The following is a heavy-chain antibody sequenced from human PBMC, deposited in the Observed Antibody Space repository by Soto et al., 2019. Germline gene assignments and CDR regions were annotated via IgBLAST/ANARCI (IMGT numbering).Heavy chain of an antibody. V-gene: IGHV3-23*01. Sequence: EVQLLESGGGLVQPGGSLRLSCAASGFTFSSYAMSWVRQAPGKGLEWVSAISGSGCSTYYADSVKGRFTISRDNSKSTLYMQMTSLRAEDTAVYYCAKDRPISTGWFDPWGQGTLVTVSS. CDR1: GFTFSSYA. CDR2: ISGSGCST. CDR3: AKDRPISTGWFDP. J-gene: IGHJ5*02. D-gene: IGHD2-8*02.